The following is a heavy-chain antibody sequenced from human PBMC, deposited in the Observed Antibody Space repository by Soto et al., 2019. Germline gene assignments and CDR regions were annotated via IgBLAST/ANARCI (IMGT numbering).Heavy chain of an antibody. CDR2: INPNSGGT. D-gene: IGHD4-17*01. CDR1: GYTFTGYY. J-gene: IGHJ4*02. Sequence: ASVKVSCKASGYTFTGYYMHWVRQAPGQGLEWMGWINPNSGGTNYAQKFQGWVTMTRDTSISTAYMVLSRLRSDDTAVYYCARAEAAGDFPFDYWGQGTLVTVSS. CDR3: ARAEAAGDFPFDY. V-gene: IGHV1-2*04.